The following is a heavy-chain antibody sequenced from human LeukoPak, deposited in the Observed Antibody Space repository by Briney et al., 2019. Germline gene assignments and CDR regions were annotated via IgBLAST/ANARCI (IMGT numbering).Heavy chain of an antibody. D-gene: IGHD6-19*01. Sequence: ASVKVSCKASGYTFTGYYMHWVRQAPGQGLEWMGWINPNSGGTNYAQKFQGRVTMTRDTSVSTAYMELSRLRSDDTAVYYCARGPRIAVAGTSYYYYGMDVWGQGTTVTVSS. V-gene: IGHV1-2*02. J-gene: IGHJ6*02. CDR2: INPNSGGT. CDR1: GYTFTGYY. CDR3: ARGPRIAVAGTSYYYYGMDV.